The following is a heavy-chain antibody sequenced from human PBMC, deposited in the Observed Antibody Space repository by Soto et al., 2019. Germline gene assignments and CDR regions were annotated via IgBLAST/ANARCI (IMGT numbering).Heavy chain of an antibody. CDR3: ASGLVDTALVTYYYYGMDV. Sequence: QVQLQESGPGLVKPSQTLSLTCTVSGGSISSGGYYWSWIRQPPGKGLEWIGYIYYSGSTYYNPYLKSRVTISVDTSKNQFSLKLSSVTAADTAVYCCASGLVDTALVTYYYYGMDVWGQGTTVTVSS. J-gene: IGHJ6*02. CDR1: GGSISSGGYY. V-gene: IGHV4-31*03. D-gene: IGHD5-18*01. CDR2: IYYSGST.